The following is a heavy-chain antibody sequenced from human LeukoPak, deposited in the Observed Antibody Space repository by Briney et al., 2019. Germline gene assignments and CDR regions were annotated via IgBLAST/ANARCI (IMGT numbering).Heavy chain of an antibody. CDR1: GFTFSSYS. D-gene: IGHD5-12*01. V-gene: IGHV3-21*01. Sequence: GGSLRLSCAASGFTFSSYSMNWVRQAPGKGLEWVSTISSSSSYIYYADSVKGRFTISRDNAKNSLYLQMNSLRAEDTAVYYCARGASGPGVATIVYWGQGTLVTVSS. CDR3: ARGASGPGVATIVY. CDR2: ISSSSSYI. J-gene: IGHJ4*02.